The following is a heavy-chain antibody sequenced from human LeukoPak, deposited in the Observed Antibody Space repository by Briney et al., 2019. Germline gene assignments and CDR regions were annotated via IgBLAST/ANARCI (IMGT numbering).Heavy chain of an antibody. Sequence: GGSLRLSCAASGFTFSTYTMSWVRQRPGKGLEWVSTISPSGDITQYADSVKGHFTIPRDNSETTLFLQMTSLRVEDAAVYYCARKSSGHYPFDCWGQGTLVTVSS. CDR1: GFTFSTYT. D-gene: IGHD3-22*01. V-gene: IGHV3-23*01. J-gene: IGHJ4*02. CDR3: ARKSSGHYPFDC. CDR2: ISPSGDIT.